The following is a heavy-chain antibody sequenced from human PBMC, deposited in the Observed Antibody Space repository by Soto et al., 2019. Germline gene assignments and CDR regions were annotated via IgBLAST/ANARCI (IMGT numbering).Heavy chain of an antibody. V-gene: IGHV3-33*01. D-gene: IGHD1-26*01. CDR2: IWYDGSNK. Sequence: LPKAASGCTFIDHGVRWVRKAPGKGLEWVAVIWYDGSNKYYADSVKGRFTISRDNSKNTLYLQMNSLRAEDTAVYYCAREGATPNAFDIWGHGTMVT. J-gene: IGHJ3*02. CDR1: GCTFIDHG. CDR3: AREGATPNAFDI.